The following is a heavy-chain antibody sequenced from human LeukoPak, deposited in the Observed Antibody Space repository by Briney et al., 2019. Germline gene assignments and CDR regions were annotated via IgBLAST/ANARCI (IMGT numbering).Heavy chain of an antibody. V-gene: IGHV3-7*01. CDR2: IKQDGSEK. D-gene: IGHD2-21*02. J-gene: IGHJ4*02. Sequence: GGSLRLSCAASGFTFSTYWMTWVRQAPGKGLEWVANIKQDGSEKYYVDSVKGRFTISRDNAKNSLYLQMNSLRVEDTAVYYCARDESRGNLVTAPDYWGQGTLVTVSS. CDR3: ARDESRGNLVTAPDY. CDR1: GFTFSTYW.